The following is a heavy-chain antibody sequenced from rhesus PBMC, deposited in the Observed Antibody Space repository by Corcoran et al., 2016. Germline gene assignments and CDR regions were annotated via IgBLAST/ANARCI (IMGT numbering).Heavy chain of an antibody. V-gene: IGHV4-80*01. CDR1: GASIRSTC. CDR3: GRELRWLLQQAY. Sequence: QVQLQESGPGLVQPSETLSLTCTVSGASIRSTCWRWIRSPPAKGLEWIGEFDGNSGNTNYSPSLKSRVTISKDASKNQISLNLSSVTAADTAVYYCGRELRWLLQQAYWGQGVLVTVSS. J-gene: IGHJ4*01. CDR2: FDGNSGNT. D-gene: IGHD3-28*01.